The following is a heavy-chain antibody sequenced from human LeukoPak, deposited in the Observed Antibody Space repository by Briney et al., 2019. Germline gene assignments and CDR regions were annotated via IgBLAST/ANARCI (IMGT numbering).Heavy chain of an antibody. J-gene: IGHJ6*02. CDR1: GFIVISNY. CDR3: ARDFTPVAATNYYGMDV. D-gene: IGHD2-15*01. CDR2: IYSDGNT. Sequence: GGSLRLSCAASGFIVISNYMSWVRQAPGKGLEWVSVIYSDGNTYNADSVKGRFTISRDNSKNTLFLQMNSLRAEDTAVYYCARDFTPVAATNYYGMDVWGQGTTVTVSS. V-gene: IGHV3-66*01.